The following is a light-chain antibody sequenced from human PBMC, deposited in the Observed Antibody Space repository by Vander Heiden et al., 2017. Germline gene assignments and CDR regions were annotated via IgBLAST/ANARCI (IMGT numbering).Light chain of an antibody. CDR3: MQPLQTPRT. CDR1: QSLLYRDGNNY. CDR2: LGS. Sequence: VLTQSLLFLPVTPGESASISCRSSQSLLYRDGNNYLDWYLQKPGQSPQLLIYLGSTRASGVPERFTGSGSGTDFALKITRVEAEDVGIYYCMQPLQTPRTFGQGTKVEI. V-gene: IGKV2-28*01. J-gene: IGKJ1*01.